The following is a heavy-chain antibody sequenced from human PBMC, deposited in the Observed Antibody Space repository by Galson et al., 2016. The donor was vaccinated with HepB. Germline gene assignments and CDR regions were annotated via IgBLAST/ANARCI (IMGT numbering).Heavy chain of an antibody. J-gene: IGHJ4*02. D-gene: IGHD1-26*01. CDR2: IWHDGWTK. V-gene: IGHV3-33*01. CDR3: ARSSPVGATHAGLDY. CDR1: GFAFSAFG. Sequence: SLRLSCAASGFAFSAFGMHWVRQAPGEGLEWVADIWHDGWTKHYADSMKGRFTISRDNSLHTLYLHVSTLRVEDTAVYYCARSSPVGATHAGLDYWGQGTLVSVSS.